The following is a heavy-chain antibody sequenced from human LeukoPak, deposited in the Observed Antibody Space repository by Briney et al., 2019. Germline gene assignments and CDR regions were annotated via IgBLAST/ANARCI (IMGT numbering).Heavy chain of an antibody. D-gene: IGHD4-11*01. CDR2: MFYSGTT. CDR3: ARIMPSDYSTTP. Sequence: SETLSLTCSVSGASVTSYYWTWIRQPPGKGLESIGYMFYSGTTNYNPSLKSRVTISMDTSKIQFSLKLTSVTAADTAVYYCARIMPSDYSTTPWGQGTLVTVSS. J-gene: IGHJ5*02. V-gene: IGHV4-59*02. CDR1: GASVTSYY.